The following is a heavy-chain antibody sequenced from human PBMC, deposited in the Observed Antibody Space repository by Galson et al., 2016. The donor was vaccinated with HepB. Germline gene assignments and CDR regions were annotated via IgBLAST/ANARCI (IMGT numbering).Heavy chain of an antibody. CDR1: GDSISSTNYY. V-gene: IGHV4-39*01. D-gene: IGHD3-10*01. CDR2: IYYTGRT. J-gene: IGHJ4*02. CDR3: ARLGVRIVLGFDY. Sequence: EPLSLTCTVSGDSISSTNYYWGWLRQTPEKGLEWIGSIYYTGRTSYNPSLESRVTMSEDQSKRQFSLKLRPVNAADTALYYCARLGVRIVLGFDYGGQGMLVTVSS.